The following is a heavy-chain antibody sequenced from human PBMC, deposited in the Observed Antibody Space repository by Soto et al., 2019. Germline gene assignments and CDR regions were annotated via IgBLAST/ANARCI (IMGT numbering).Heavy chain of an antibody. CDR1: GFTFSLYS. V-gene: IGHV3-48*02. D-gene: IGHD3-10*01. CDR2: ISRSSTGI. CDR3: ARAVTWGLDV. J-gene: IGHJ6*02. Sequence: EVQLVESGGGLVQPGGSLRLSCAASGFTFSLYSMSWVRQAPGKGLEWVSYISRSSTGIHYADSLKGRFTISIDDATNSMHLQMNSLRDGETAVYYCARAVTWGLDVRGQGTTVSISS.